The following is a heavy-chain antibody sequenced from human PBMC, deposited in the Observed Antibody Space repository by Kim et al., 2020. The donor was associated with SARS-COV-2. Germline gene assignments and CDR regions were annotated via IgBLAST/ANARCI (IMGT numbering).Heavy chain of an antibody. V-gene: IGHV4-31*03. CDR3: ARGGWAAAGRYYYYGMDV. CDR2: IYYSGST. D-gene: IGHD6-13*01. Sequence: SETLSLTCTVSGGSISSGGYYWSWIRQHPGKGLEWIGYIYYSGSTYYNPSLKSRVTISVDTSKNQFSLKLSSVTAADTAVYYCARGGWAAAGRYYYYGMDVWGQGTTVTVSS. J-gene: IGHJ6*02. CDR1: GGSISSGGYY.